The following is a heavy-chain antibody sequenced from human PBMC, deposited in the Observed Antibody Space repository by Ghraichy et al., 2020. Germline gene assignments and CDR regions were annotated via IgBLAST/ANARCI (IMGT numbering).Heavy chain of an antibody. J-gene: IGHJ5*02. CDR2: ISSSSSYI. V-gene: IGHV3-21*01. D-gene: IGHD3-22*01. Sequence: GGSLRLSCAASGFTFSSYSMNWVRQAPGKGLEWVSSISSSSSYIYYADSVKGRFTISRDNAKNSLYLQMNSLRAEDTAVYYCARDEGYDSSGYYYDDSRDKWFDPWGQGTLVTVSS. CDR3: ARDEGYDSSGYYYDDSRDKWFDP. CDR1: GFTFSSYS.